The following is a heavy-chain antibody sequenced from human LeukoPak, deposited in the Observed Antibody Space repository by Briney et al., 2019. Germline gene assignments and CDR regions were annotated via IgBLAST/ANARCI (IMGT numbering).Heavy chain of an antibody. CDR1: GLTLRNAW. J-gene: IGHJ5*02. CDR2: IKSKIDGGTT. D-gene: IGHD6-19*01. Sequence: GGSLRLSCAASGLTLRNAWMSWVRQAPGKELEWVGRIKSKIDGGTTNYAAPVEGRFTISRDDSKNTLYLQMNSLKTEDTAVYYCTTASGIEVGGKWIDPWGQGTLVTVSS. V-gene: IGHV3-15*01. CDR3: TTASGIEVGGKWIDP.